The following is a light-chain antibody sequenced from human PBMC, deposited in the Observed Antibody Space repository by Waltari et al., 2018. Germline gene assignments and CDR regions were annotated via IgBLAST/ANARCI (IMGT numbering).Light chain of an antibody. CDR2: GAS. V-gene: IGKV3-20*01. CDR3: QHYGTSPQV. CDR1: QSITSNY. J-gene: IGKJ4*01. Sequence: ETVLTQSPGTLSLSPGDRATLPCRASQSITSNYLAWYQQRPGQAPRLLISGASSRASGIPDRFSDSWSGTDFTLTISRLEPEDFAVYYCQHYGTSPQVFGGGTKVEIK.